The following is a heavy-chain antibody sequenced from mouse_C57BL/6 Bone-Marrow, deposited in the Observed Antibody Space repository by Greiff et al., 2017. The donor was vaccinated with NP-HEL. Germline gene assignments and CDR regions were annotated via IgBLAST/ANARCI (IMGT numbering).Heavy chain of an antibody. CDR1: GFSLTSYG. V-gene: IGHV2-2*01. Sequence: VQLQQSGPGLVQPSQSLSITCTVSGFSLTSYGVHWVRQSPGKGLEWLGVIWSGGSTDYNAAFISRLSISKDNSKSQVFFKMNSLQADDTAIDYCARNPLNWAGFDYWGQGTTLTVSS. J-gene: IGHJ2*01. CDR2: IWSGGST. CDR3: ARNPLNWAGFDY. D-gene: IGHD4-1*01.